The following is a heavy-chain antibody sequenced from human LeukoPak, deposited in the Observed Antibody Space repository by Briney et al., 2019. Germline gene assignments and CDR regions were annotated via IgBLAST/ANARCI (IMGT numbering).Heavy chain of an antibody. CDR3: AKASLGGDSSGYYYTD. V-gene: IGHV3-43D*03. CDR2: ISWDGGST. CDR1: GFTFDDYA. J-gene: IGHJ4*02. Sequence: PGGSLRLSCAASGFTFDDYAMHWVRQAPGKGLEWVSLISWDGGSTYYADSVKGRFTISRDNSKNSLYLQMNSLRAEDTALYYCAKASLGGDSSGYYYTDWGQGTLVTVSS. D-gene: IGHD3-22*01.